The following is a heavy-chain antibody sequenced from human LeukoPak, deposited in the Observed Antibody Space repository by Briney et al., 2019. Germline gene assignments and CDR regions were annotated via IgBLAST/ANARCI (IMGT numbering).Heavy chain of an antibody. CDR1: GLTFSSYA. V-gene: IGHV3-21*01. CDR3: ARTRVSGGTFYHPFDY. CDR2: ISTSSSYI. Sequence: GGSLRLSCAASGLTFSSYAMNWVRQAPGKGLEWVSSISTSSSYIYYADSVKGRFTISRDNAKNSLSLQMNSLRAEDTAVYSCARTRVSGGTFYHPFDYWGQGTLVTVSS. D-gene: IGHD2-15*01. J-gene: IGHJ4*02.